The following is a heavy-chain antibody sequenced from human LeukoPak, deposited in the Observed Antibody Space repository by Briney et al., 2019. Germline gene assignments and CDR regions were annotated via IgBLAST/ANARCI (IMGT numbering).Heavy chain of an antibody. D-gene: IGHD3-22*01. J-gene: IGHJ3*01. CDR2: IYYGGST. Sequence: SETLSLTCTVSGYSISNNFYWAWIRQPPGKGLEWIGYIYYGGSTNYNPSLKSRLTISVDTSKNQISLKLNSVTASDTAVYYCARDPAYYYDTTAYAFDLWGQGTMVTVSS. V-gene: IGHV4-59*12. CDR3: ARDPAYYYDTTAYAFDL. CDR1: GYSISNNFY.